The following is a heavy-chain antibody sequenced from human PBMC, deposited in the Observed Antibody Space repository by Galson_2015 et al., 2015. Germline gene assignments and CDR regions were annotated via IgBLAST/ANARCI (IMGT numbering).Heavy chain of an antibody. CDR3: ATTRSPIVVVTAIPDDDAFDI. CDR2: INPNSGGT. CDR1: GYTFTGYY. Sequence: SVKVSCKASGYTFTGYYMHWVRQAPGQGLEWMGRINPNSGGTNYAQKFQGRVTMTRDTSISTAYMELSRLRSDDTAVYYCATTRSPIVVVTAIPDDDAFDIWGQGTMVTVSS. D-gene: IGHD2-21*02. J-gene: IGHJ3*02. V-gene: IGHV1-2*06.